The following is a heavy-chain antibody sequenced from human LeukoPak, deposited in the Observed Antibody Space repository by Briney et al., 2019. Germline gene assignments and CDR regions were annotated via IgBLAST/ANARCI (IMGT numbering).Heavy chain of an antibody. D-gene: IGHD3-22*01. J-gene: IGHJ4*02. CDR1: GGTFSSYA. V-gene: IGHV1-69*05. Sequence: SVKVSCKASGGTFSSYAISWVRQALGQGLEWMGGIIPIFGTANYAQKFQGRVTITTDESTSTAYMELSSLRSEDTAVYYCARSPTYYYDSSGFDYWGQGTLVTVSS. CDR3: ARSPTYYYDSSGFDY. CDR2: IIPIFGTA.